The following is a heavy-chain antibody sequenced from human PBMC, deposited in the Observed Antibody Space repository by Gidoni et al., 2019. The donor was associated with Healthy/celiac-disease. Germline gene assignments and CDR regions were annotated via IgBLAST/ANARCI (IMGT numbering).Heavy chain of an antibody. D-gene: IGHD6-13*01. Sequence: QVQLQESGPGLVKPSETLSLTCTVSGGSISSYYWSWIRQPPGKGLEWIGYIYYSGSTNYNPSLKSRVTISVDTSKNQFSLKLSSVTAADTAVYYCARASAAGHHYYFDYWGQGTLVTVSS. CDR1: GGSISSYY. V-gene: IGHV4-59*01. CDR2: IYYSGST. J-gene: IGHJ4*02. CDR3: ARASAAGHHYYFDY.